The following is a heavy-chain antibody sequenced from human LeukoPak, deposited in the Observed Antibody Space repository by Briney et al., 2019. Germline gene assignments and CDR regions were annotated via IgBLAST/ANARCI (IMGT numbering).Heavy chain of an antibody. CDR1: GYTFTSYD. V-gene: IGHV1-8*01. Sequence: RASVKVSCKASGYTFTSYDINWVRQATGQGLEWMGWMNPNSGNTGYAQKFQGRVTMTRNTSISTAYMELSSLRSEDTAVYYCARGNGGVVVTRVYYFDYWGQGTLVTVSS. CDR3: ARGNGGVVVTRVYYFDY. CDR2: MNPNSGNT. D-gene: IGHD3-22*01. J-gene: IGHJ4*02.